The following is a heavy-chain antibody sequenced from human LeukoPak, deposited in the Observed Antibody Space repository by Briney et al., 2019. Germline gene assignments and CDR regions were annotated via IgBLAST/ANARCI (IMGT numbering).Heavy chain of an antibody. CDR2: MNPNSGNT. CDR1: GYTFTSYD. D-gene: IGHD3-22*01. J-gene: IGHJ3*02. Sequence: ASVKVSCKASGYTFTSYDINWVRQATGQGLEWMGWMNPNSGNTGYAQKFQGRVTMTRNTSISTAYMELSSLRSEDTAVYYCARYDSSGYYYVAAFDIWGQGTMVTVSS. V-gene: IGHV1-8*01. CDR3: ARYDSSGYYYVAAFDI.